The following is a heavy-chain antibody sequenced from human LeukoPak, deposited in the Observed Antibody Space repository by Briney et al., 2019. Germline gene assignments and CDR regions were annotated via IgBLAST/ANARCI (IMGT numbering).Heavy chain of an antibody. CDR2: IYYSGST. Sequence: SQTLSLTCTVSGASINSGPYYWGWIRQPPGKGLEGIGCIYYSGSTYYNPSLKSRVTISVDTSKNQFSLNLSSVTAADTAVYYCARSYRLDAFDIWGQGTMVTVSS. V-gene: IGHV4-39*01. D-gene: IGHD3-10*01. CDR1: GASINSGPYY. CDR3: ARSYRLDAFDI. J-gene: IGHJ3*02.